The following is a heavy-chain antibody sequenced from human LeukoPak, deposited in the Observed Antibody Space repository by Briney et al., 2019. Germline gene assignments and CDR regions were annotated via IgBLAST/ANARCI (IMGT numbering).Heavy chain of an antibody. V-gene: IGHV4-39*01. CDR1: GCSIISSIYC. D-gene: IGHD1-26*01. J-gene: IGHJ4*02. CDR2: IYFSGST. Sequence: PSETLSLTCTVSGCSIISSIYCWAWIRQPPGKGLDWVGSIYFSGSTYYNPSLRGRVTISVDMSKNQFSLRLNSVTAADTAMYYCVKSGGYGLIDYWGQGTLVTVSS. CDR3: VKSGGYGLIDY.